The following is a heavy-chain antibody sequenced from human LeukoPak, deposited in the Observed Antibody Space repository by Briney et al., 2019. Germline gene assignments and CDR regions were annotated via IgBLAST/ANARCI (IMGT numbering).Heavy chain of an antibody. CDR3: AELDFFCSGGSCYPNFHVPYFDY. V-gene: IGHV3-23*01. CDR2: ISGSGGST. D-gene: IGHD2-15*01. CDR1: GFTFSSYA. J-gene: IGHJ4*02. Sequence: PGGSLRLSCAASGFTFSSYAMSWVRQAPGKGLEWVSAISGSGGSTYYADSVKGRFTISRDNSKNTLYLQMNSLRAEDTAVYYCAELDFFCSGGSCYPNFHVPYFDYWGQGTLVTVSS.